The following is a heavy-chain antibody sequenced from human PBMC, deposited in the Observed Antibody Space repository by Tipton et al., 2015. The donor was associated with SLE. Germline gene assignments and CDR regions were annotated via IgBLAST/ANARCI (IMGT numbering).Heavy chain of an antibody. Sequence: TLSLTCVVYGGSFSGHTWTWVRQPPGKGLEWIGYIYHRGNTYYNPSLKSRVTISLDRSKNQFFLNLTSVTAADTAVYYCASDRVTWGQGTLVTVSS. J-gene: IGHJ5*02. D-gene: IGHD2-21*01. CDR2: IYHRGNT. V-gene: IGHV4-30-2*01. CDR1: GGSFSGHT. CDR3: ASDRVT.